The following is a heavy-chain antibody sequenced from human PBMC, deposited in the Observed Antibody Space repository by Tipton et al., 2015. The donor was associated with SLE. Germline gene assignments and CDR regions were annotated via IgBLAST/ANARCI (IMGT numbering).Heavy chain of an antibody. V-gene: IGHV4-39*07. CDR1: GGSISSSSYY. Sequence: TLSTCTVSGGSISSSSYYWGWIRQPPGKGLEWIGSIYYSGSTYYNPSLKSRVTISVDTSKNQFSLKLSSVTAADTAVYYCARCYSNYEYFQHWGQGTLVTVSS. CDR2: IYYSGST. CDR3: ARCYSNYEYFQH. J-gene: IGHJ1*01. D-gene: IGHD4-11*01.